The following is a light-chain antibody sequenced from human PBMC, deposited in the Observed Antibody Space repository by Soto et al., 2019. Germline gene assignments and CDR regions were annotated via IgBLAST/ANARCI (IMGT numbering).Light chain of an antibody. CDR2: WAS. Sequence: DIVMTQSPDSLAVSLGERATINCKSSQRGVYSSNIKNYLAWYQQKPGQPPKLLIYWASTRESGVPDRFSGSGSGTDFTLTISSLQAEDVAVYYCQQYYSTPRTFGQGTKLEIK. J-gene: IGKJ1*01. V-gene: IGKV4-1*01. CDR1: QRGVYSSNIKNY. CDR3: QQYYSTPRT.